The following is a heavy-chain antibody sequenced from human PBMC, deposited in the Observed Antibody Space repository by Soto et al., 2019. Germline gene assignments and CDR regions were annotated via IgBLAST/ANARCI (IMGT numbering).Heavy chain of an antibody. CDR3: ARNMDYYYGRGSGNGHGV. V-gene: IGHV1-2*02. CDR1: GYTFTAYH. D-gene: IGHD3-10*02. J-gene: IGHJ6*02. CDR2: INPKFGGT. Sequence: QVPLVQSGAEVKEPGDSVRVSCEASGYTFTAYHIHWVRQAPGQGLEWMGWINPKFGGTTYAQDFQGRVSMTRDMSISTVYMELSRLTSDDTAIYYCARNMDYYYGRGSGNGHGVWGQGTTVTVFS.